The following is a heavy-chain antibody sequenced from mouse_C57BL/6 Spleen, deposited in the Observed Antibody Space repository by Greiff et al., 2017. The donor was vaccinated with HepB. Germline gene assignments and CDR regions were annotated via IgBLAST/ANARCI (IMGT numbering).Heavy chain of an antibody. V-gene: IGHV1-53*01. CDR1: GYTFTSYW. CDR3: AKVLYDSFAY. CDR2: INPSNGGT. Sequence: QVQLQQPGAELVKPGASVKMSCKASGYTFTSYWITWVKQRPGQGLEWIGNINPSNGGTNYNEKFKSKATLTVDKSSSTAYMQLSSLTSEDSAVYYCAKVLYDSFAYWGQGTLVTVSA. J-gene: IGHJ3*01. D-gene: IGHD2-4*01.